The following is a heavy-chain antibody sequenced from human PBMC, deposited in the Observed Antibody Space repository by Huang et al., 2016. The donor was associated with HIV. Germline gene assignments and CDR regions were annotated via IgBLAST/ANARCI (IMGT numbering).Heavy chain of an antibody. CDR3: ARQVDGFRTHFDF. CDR1: GFGFSRYW. V-gene: IGHV5-51*01. Sequence: EVLLVQSGAELKEPGESLKISCKASGFGFSRYWIGWVPQKPGKGLGGMVSIEPRDSETKYSPSFDGQVTISAEKSTRTAYLQWESLKAPDTAIYFCARQVDGFRTHFDFWGQGTLVSVSS. D-gene: IGHD5-18*01. CDR2: IEPRDSET. J-gene: IGHJ4*02.